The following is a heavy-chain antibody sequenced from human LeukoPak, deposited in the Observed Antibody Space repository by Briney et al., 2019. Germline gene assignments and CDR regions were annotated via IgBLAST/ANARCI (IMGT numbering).Heavy chain of an antibody. CDR2: IIPIFGTA. V-gene: IGHV1-69*13. CDR1: GGTFSRYA. D-gene: IGHD1-14*01. J-gene: IGHJ4*02. Sequence: ASVKVSCKASGGTFSRYALRWERQAPGQGLEWMGGIIPIFGTANYAQKFQGRVTITADESTSTTYMELSSLRSEDTAVYYCARGDYNRALDYWGQGTLVTVSS. CDR3: ARGDYNRALDY.